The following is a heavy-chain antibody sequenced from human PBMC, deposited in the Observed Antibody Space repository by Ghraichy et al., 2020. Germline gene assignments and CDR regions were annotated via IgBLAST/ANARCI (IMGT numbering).Heavy chain of an antibody. CDR3: AKDRYTFGPITEFDY. V-gene: IGHV3-23*01. J-gene: IGHJ4*01. CDR2: ISDSGGST. D-gene: IGHD5-24*01. Sequence: VSGISDSGGSTYYADSVKGRFTISRDNSKNTLYLQMNSLRAEDTAVYYCAKDRYTFGPITEFDYWG.